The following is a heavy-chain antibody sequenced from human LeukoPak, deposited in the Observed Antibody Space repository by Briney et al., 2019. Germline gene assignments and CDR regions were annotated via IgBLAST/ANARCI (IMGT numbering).Heavy chain of an antibody. D-gene: IGHD2-15*01. CDR3: ARGGPIVGGGSLLGSFDY. Sequence: ASVKVSCKASGYTFTGYYMHWVRQAPGQGLEWMGWINPNSGGTNYAQKFQGWVTMTRDTSISTAYIELSRLRSDDTAVYYCARGGPIVGGGSLLGSFDYWGQGTLVTVSS. CDR2: INPNSGGT. V-gene: IGHV1-2*04. J-gene: IGHJ4*02. CDR1: GYTFTGYY.